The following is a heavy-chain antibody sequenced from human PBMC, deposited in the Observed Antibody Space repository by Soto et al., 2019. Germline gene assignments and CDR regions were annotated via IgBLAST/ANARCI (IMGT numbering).Heavy chain of an antibody. CDR1: GFTFSSYG. V-gene: IGHV3-30*18. J-gene: IGHJ5*02. CDR3: AKDLVIGSGYPNCFDP. D-gene: IGHD3-22*01. Sequence: PGGSLRLSCAASGFTFSSYGMHWVRQAPGKGLEWVAVISYDGSNKYYADSVKGRFTISRDNSKNTLYLQMNSLRAEDTAVYYCAKDLVIGSGYPNCFDPWGQGTLVTVSS. CDR2: ISYDGSNK.